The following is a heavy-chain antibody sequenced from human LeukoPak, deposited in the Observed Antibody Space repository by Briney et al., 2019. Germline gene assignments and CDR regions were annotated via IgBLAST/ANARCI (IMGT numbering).Heavy chain of an antibody. J-gene: IGHJ6*03. V-gene: IGHV3-53*01. CDR1: GFTVSSNY. Sequence: HPGGSLRLSCAASGFTVSSNYMSWVRQAPGKGLEWVSVINSGGSTYYADSVKGRFTISRDNSKNTLYLQMNSLRAEDTAVYYCARVTLGGYDFWSGYYYADYYYYYYMDVWGKGTTVTVSS. CDR2: INSGGST. CDR3: ARVTLGGYDFWSGYYYADYYYYYYMDV. D-gene: IGHD3-3*01.